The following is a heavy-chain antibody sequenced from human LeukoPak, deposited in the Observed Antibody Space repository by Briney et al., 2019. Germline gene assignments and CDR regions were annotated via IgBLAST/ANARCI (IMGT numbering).Heavy chain of an antibody. CDR1: GYTFTSYG. D-gene: IGHD3-22*01. CDR2: ISAYNGNT. J-gene: IGHJ4*02. V-gene: IGHV1-18*01. CDR3: ARAITMIVVVNFDY. Sequence: GASVKASCKASGYTFTSYGISWVRQAPGQGLEWLGWISAYNGNTNYAQKLQGRVTMTTDTSTSTAYMELRSLRSDDTAVYYCARAITMIVVVNFDYWGQGTLVTVSS.